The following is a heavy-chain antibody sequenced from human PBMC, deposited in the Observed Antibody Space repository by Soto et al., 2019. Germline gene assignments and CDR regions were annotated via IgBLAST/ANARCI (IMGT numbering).Heavy chain of an antibody. CDR1: GFTFSSYG. CDR2: ISYDGSNK. CDR3: AIGLSLEAFDI. Sequence: PGGSLRLSCAASGFTFSSYGMHWVRQAPGKGLEWVAVISYDGSNKYYADSVKGRFTISRDNSKNTLYLQMNSLRAEDTAVYYCAIGLSLEAFDICGQGTMVTVSS. D-gene: IGHD3-22*01. V-gene: IGHV3-30*03. J-gene: IGHJ3*02.